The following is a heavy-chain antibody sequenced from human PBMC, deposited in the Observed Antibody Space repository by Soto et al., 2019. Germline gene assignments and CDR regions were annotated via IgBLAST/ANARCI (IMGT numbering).Heavy chain of an antibody. V-gene: IGHV1-69*10. D-gene: IGHD6-19*01. CDR1: GGTFSSYA. CDR2: IIPILGIA. J-gene: IGHJ3*02. Sequence: ASVKVSCKASGGTFSSYAISWVRQAPGQGLEWMGGIIPILGIANYAQKFQGRVTITADKSTSTAYMELSSLRSEDTAVYYCARVRAVAGDAFDIGGQGTMVTVSS. CDR3: ARVRAVAGDAFDI.